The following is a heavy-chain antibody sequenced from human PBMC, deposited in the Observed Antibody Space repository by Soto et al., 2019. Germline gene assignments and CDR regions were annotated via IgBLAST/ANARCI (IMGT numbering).Heavy chain of an antibody. V-gene: IGHV1-18*01. CDR1: GYTFTSYG. D-gene: IGHD6-13*01. CDR3: ARNCIAAAGTHMCY. Sequence: ASVKVSFKASGYTFTSYGISWVRQAPGQGLEWMGWISAYNGNTNYAQKLQGRVTMTTDTSTSTAYMELRSLRSDDTAVYYCARNCIAAAGTHMCYWGQGTLVTVSS. CDR2: ISAYNGNT. J-gene: IGHJ4*02.